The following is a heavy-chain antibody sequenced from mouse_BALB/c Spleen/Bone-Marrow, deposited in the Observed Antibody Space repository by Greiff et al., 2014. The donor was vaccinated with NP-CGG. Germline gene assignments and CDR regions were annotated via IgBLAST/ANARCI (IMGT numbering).Heavy chain of an antibody. D-gene: IGHD1-1*01. CDR1: GYTLTSYP. Sequence: QVTLKESGAELARPGASVKMSCKASGYTLTSYPMHWVKQRPGQGLEWIGYINPSSGYTNYNQKFKDKATLTADKSSSTAYMQLSSLTSEDSAVYDSARGLYYYGSSPNFDDWGQGTTLTVSS. CDR3: ARGLYYYGSSPNFDD. V-gene: IGHV1-4*01. J-gene: IGHJ2*01. CDR2: INPSSGYT.